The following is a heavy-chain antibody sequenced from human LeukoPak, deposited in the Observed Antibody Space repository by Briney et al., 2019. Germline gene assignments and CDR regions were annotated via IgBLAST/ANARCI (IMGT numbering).Heavy chain of an antibody. CDR3: ARDNSGYDILTGYYYY. J-gene: IGHJ4*02. CDR1: GGSFSGYY. Sequence: PSETLSLTCAVYGGSFSGYYWSWIRQPPGKGLEWIGEINHSGSTNYNPSLKSRVTISVDTSKNQFSLKLSSVTAADTAVYYCARDNSGYDILTGYYYYWGQGTLVTVSS. D-gene: IGHD3-9*01. V-gene: IGHV4-34*01. CDR2: INHSGST.